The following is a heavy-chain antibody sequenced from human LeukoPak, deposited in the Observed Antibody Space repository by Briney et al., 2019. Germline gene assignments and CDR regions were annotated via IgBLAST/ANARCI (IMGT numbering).Heavy chain of an antibody. Sequence: GGSLRLSCAASGFTFSSYAMSWVRQAPGKGLEWVSAISGSGGSTYYADSVKGRFTISRDNSKNTLYLQMNSLRAEDTAVYYCAKELLVGTTYARPFDYWGQGTLVTVSS. J-gene: IGHJ4*02. V-gene: IGHV3-23*01. CDR2: ISGSGGST. D-gene: IGHD1-26*01. CDR3: AKELLVGTTYARPFDY. CDR1: GFTFSSYA.